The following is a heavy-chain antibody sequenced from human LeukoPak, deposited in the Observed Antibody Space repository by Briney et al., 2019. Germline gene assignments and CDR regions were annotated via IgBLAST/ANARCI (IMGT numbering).Heavy chain of an antibody. Sequence: SETLSLTCTVSGVSSSSSYWSWIRQPPGKGLEWIGYIFYTGDSNHNPSFKSRVSISLDTSKDQISLKLSSVTAADTAVYYCARHRFASPLDSWGQGTLVTVAS. CDR1: GVSSSSSY. CDR3: ARHRFASPLDS. CDR2: IFYTGDS. V-gene: IGHV4-59*08. D-gene: IGHD2-21*01. J-gene: IGHJ4*02.